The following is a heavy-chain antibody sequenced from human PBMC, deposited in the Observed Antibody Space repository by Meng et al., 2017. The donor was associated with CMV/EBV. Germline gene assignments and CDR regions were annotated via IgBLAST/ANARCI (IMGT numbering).Heavy chain of an antibody. V-gene: IGHV1-18*01. J-gene: IGHJ4*02. CDR2: ISAYNGNT. Sequence: ASMKVSCKASGYTFTSYGISWVRQAPGQGLEWMGWISAYNGNTNYAQKLQGRVTMTTDTSTSTAYMELRSLRSDDTAVYYCARHSEEFYDYVWGSYRVLGIFDYWGQGTLVTVSS. CDR1: GYTFTSYG. CDR3: ARHSEEFYDYVWGSYRVLGIFDY. D-gene: IGHD3-16*02.